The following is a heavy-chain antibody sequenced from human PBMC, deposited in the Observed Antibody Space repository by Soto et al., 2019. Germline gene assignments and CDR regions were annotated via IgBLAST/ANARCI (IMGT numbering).Heavy chain of an antibody. CDR2: ISASGGST. CDR1: GFTFSTYA. CDR3: ARDIDG. V-gene: IGHV3-23*01. J-gene: IGHJ4*02. D-gene: IGHD2-15*01. Sequence: GGSLRLSCAASGFTFSTYAMTWVRQAPGKGLEWVSAISASGGSTYYADSVKGRFTISRDNARNSLYLQMNSLRAEDTAVYYCARDIDGGGQGTLVTVSS.